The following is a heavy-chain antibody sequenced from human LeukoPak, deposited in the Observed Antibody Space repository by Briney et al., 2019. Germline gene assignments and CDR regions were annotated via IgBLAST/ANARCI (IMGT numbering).Heavy chain of an antibody. CDR1: GFTFSSYW. D-gene: IGHD5-12*01. V-gene: IGHV3-7*01. J-gene: IGHJ3*02. CDR3: AGDKLKWATSDAFDI. CDR2: IKQDGSEK. Sequence: GGSLRLSCAASGFTFSSYWMSWVRQAPGKGLEWVANIKQDGSEKYYVDSVKGRFTISRDNAKNSLYLQMNSLRAEDTAVYYCAGDKLKWATSDAFDIWGQGTMVTVSS.